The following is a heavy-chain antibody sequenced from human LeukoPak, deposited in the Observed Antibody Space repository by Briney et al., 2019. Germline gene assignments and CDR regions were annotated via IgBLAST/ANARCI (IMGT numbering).Heavy chain of an antibody. D-gene: IGHD6-13*01. CDR2: INHSGST. CDR3: ARGVVAAAGKEYNWFDP. V-gene: IGHV4-34*01. Sequence: SETLSLTCAVYGGSFSGYYWSWIRQPPGKGLERIGEINHSGSTNYNPSLKSRVTISVDTSRNQFSLKLSSVTAADTAVYYCARGVVAAAGKEYNWFDPWGQGTLVTVSS. J-gene: IGHJ5*02. CDR1: GGSFSGYY.